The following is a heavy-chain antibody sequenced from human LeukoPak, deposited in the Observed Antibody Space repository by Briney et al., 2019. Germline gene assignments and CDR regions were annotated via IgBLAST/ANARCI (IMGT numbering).Heavy chain of an antibody. V-gene: IGHV3-21*01. CDR2: ISSSSSYI. CDR1: GFTFSSYS. Sequence: GGSLRLSCAASGFTFSSYSMNWVRQAPGKGLEWVSSISSSSSYIYYADSVKGRFTISRDNAKNSLYLQMNSLRAEDTAVYYCARARPPNYDSSGLGAFDIWGQGTMVTVSS. J-gene: IGHJ3*02. CDR3: ARARPPNYDSSGLGAFDI. D-gene: IGHD3-22*01.